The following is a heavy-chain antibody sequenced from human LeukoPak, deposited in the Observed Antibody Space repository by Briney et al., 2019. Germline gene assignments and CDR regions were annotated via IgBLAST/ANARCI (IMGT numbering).Heavy chain of an antibody. J-gene: IGHJ4*02. CDR3: ARDRGSYYPDFDY. CDR2: MNPNSGNT. D-gene: IGHD1-26*01. Sequence: GASVEVSCKASGYTFTSYDINWVRQATGQGLEWMGWMNPNSGNTGYAQKFQGRVTMTRNTSISTAYMELSSLRSEDTAVYYCARDRGSYYPDFDYWGQGTLLTVSS. CDR1: GYTFTSYD. V-gene: IGHV1-8*01.